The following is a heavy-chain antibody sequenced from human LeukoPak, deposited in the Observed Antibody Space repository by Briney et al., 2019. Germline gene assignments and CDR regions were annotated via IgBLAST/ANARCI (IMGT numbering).Heavy chain of an antibody. V-gene: IGHV1-2*02. D-gene: IGHD5-12*01. CDR2: INPNSGGT. J-gene: IGHJ4*02. CDR3: ARVAIVATITGRFDY. Sequence: VKVSCKASGYTFTGDYMHWVRQAPGQGLEWMGWINPNSGGTNYAQKFQGRVTMTRDTSISTAYMELSRLRSDDTAVYYCARVAIVATITGRFDYWGQGTLVTVSS. CDR1: GYTFTGDY.